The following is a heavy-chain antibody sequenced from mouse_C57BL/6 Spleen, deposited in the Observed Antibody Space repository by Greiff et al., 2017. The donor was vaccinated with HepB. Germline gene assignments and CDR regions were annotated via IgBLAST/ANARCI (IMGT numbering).Heavy chain of an antibody. J-gene: IGHJ4*01. V-gene: IGHV1-52*01. CDR2: IDPSDSET. CDR1: GYTFTSYW. CDR3: ARSIGYYYGSSYEDAMDY. D-gene: IGHD1-1*01. Sequence: VQLQQPGAELVRPGSSVKLSCKASGYTFTSYWMHWVKQRPIQGLEWIGNIDPSDSETHYNQKFKDKATLTVDKSSSTAYMQLSSLTSEDSAVCYCARSIGYYYGSSYEDAMDYWGQGTSVTVSS.